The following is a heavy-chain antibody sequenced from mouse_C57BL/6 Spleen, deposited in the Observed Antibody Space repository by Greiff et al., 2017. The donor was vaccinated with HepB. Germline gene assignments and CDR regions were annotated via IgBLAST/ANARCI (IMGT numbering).Heavy chain of an antibody. V-gene: IGHV1-18*01. CDR3: ARRWYHAYFDV. Sequence: EVQLQQSGPELVKPGASVKIPCKASGYTFTDYNMDWVKQSHGKSLEWIGDINPNNGGTIYNQKFKGKATLTVDKSSSTAYMELRSLTSEDTAVYYCARRWYHAYFDVWGTGTTVTVSS. D-gene: IGHD2-1*01. CDR2: INPNNGGT. J-gene: IGHJ1*03. CDR1: GYTFTDYN.